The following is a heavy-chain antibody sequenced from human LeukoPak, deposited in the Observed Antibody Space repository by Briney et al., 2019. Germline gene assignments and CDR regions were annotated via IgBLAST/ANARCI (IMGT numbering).Heavy chain of an antibody. D-gene: IGHD3-22*01. CDR2: ISGSGGST. V-gene: IGHV3-23*01. Sequence: GSLRLSCAASGFTFSSYAMSWVRQAPGKGLEWVPAISGSGGSTYYADSVKGWFTISRDNSKNTLYLQMNSLRAEDTAVYYCAKHLYYYDSSGYFYWGQGTLVTVSS. CDR3: AKHLYYYDSSGYFY. J-gene: IGHJ4*02. CDR1: GFTFSSYA.